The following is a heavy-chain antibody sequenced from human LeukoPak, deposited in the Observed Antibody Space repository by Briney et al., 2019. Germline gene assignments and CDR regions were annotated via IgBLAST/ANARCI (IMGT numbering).Heavy chain of an antibody. CDR2: IYHSGKS. Sequence: ETSETLSLTCSVSGYSISSGYYWDWIRQPPGKGLEWIASIYHSGKSYYNPSLESRVTISVDTSKNQISLKLRSVTAADTAVYYCARDLGSYFDYWGQGTLVTVSS. V-gene: IGHV4-38-2*02. J-gene: IGHJ4*02. CDR3: ARDLGSYFDY. D-gene: IGHD1-26*01. CDR1: GYSISSGYY.